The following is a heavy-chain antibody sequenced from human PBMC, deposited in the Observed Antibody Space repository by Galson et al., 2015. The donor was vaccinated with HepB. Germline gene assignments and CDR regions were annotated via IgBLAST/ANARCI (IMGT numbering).Heavy chain of an antibody. J-gene: IGHJ4*02. CDR2: IYYSGST. CDR1: GGSISSGGYY. Sequence: TLSLTCTVSGGSISSGGYYWSWIRQHPGKGLEWIGYIYYSGSTYYNPSLKSRVTISVDTSKNQFSLKLSSVTAADTAVYYCARVFKAAGSYFDYWGQGTLVTVSS. CDR3: ARVFKAAGSYFDY. V-gene: IGHV4-31*03. D-gene: IGHD6-13*01.